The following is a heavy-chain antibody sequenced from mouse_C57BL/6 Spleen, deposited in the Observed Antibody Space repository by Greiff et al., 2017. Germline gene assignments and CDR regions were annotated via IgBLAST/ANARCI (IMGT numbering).Heavy chain of an antibody. CDR1: GYTFTSYW. CDR2: IYPSDSET. D-gene: IGHD1-1*01. Sequence: QVQLKQPGAELVRPGSSVKLSCKASGYTFTSYWMDWVKQRPGQGLEWIGNIYPSDSETHYNQKFKDKATLTVDKSSSTAYMQLSSLTSEDSAVYYCAREDHYGSSSWFAYWGQGTLVTVSA. CDR3: AREDHYGSSSWFAY. J-gene: IGHJ3*01. V-gene: IGHV1-61*01.